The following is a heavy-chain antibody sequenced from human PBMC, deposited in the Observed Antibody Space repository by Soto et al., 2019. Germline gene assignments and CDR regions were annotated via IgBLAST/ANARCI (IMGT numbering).Heavy chain of an antibody. J-gene: IGHJ3*02. V-gene: IGHV4-39*01. CDR2: IYYSGGT. D-gene: IGHD5-12*01. CDR3: ARGRNLLATGGDVFDI. CDR1: GGSISSSSYY. Sequence: PSETLSLTCTVSGGSISSSSYYWGWIRQPPGKGLEWIGSIYYSGGTYYNPSLKSRVTISVDTSKNQFSLKLSSVTAADTAVYYCARGRNLLATGGDVFDIWGQGTMVTVSS.